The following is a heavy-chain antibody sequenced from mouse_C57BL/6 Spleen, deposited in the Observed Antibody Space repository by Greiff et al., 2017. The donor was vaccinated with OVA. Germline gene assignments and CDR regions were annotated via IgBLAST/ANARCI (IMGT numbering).Heavy chain of an antibody. CDR3: ARGDHYYGSDY. CDR1: GYSITSGYY. J-gene: IGHJ2*01. V-gene: IGHV3-6*01. D-gene: IGHD1-1*01. Sequence: VQLKESGPGLVKPSQSLSLTCSVTGYSITSGYYWNWIRQFPGNKLERMGYISYDGSNNYNPSLKNRISITRDTSKNQFFLKLNSVTTEDTATYYCARGDHYYGSDYWGQGTTLTVSS. CDR2: ISYDGSN.